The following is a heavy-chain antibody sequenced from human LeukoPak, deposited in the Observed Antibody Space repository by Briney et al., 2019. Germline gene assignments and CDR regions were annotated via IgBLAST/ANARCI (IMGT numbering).Heavy chain of an antibody. V-gene: IGHV4-38-2*02. CDR2: MYHSGNT. J-gene: IGHJ4*02. D-gene: IGHD3-10*01. CDR1: GGSFSGHY. Sequence: SETLSLTCAVYGGSFSGHYWGWIRQSPGKGLEWIGSMYHSGNTYYNPSLKSRVTISVDTSKNQFSLKLSSVTAADTAVYYCARDGLSEAFYYWGQGTLVTVSS. CDR3: ARDGLSEAFYY.